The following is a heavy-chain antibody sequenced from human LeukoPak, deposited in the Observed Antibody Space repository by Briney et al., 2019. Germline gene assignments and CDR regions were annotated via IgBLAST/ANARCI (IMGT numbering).Heavy chain of an antibody. Sequence: GGSLRLSCAASGFTFSSYGVHWVRQAPGKGLEWVAFIRYDGSNKYYADSVKGRFTISRDNSKNTLYLQMNSLRAEDTAVYYCAKLWFGELVPYYFDYWGQGTLVTVSS. CDR1: GFTFSSYG. J-gene: IGHJ4*02. D-gene: IGHD3-10*01. CDR3: AKLWFGELVPYYFDY. V-gene: IGHV3-30*02. CDR2: IRYDGSNK.